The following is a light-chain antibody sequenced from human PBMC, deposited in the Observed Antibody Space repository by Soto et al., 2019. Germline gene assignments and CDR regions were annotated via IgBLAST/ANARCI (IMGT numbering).Light chain of an antibody. V-gene: IGKV1-5*01. CDR2: DVS. CDR3: QQFDRYSWT. CDR1: QSFSNW. J-gene: IGKJ1*01. Sequence: DIQMTQSPSTLSASLGERVTITCRASQSFSNWLAWYQQKPGKAPRLLIYDVSSLESGVPSRFSGSASGTEFILTIRSLQPDDFATYYCQQFDRYSWTFGQGTTVEMK.